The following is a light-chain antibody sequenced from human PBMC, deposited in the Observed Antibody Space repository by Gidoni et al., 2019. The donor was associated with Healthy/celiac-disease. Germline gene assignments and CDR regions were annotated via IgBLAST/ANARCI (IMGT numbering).Light chain of an antibody. V-gene: IGLV7-43*01. J-gene: IGLJ1*01. CDR1: TGAVTSGYY. CDR3: LLYYGGAQAYV. Sequence: QTVVTQEPSLTVSPGGTVTLTCASSTGAVTSGYYPNWFQQKPGQAPRALIYSTSNKPPWTPARFSGPLLGGKAARTLSGVQPEDEAEYYCLLYYGGAQAYVFGTGTKVTVL. CDR2: STS.